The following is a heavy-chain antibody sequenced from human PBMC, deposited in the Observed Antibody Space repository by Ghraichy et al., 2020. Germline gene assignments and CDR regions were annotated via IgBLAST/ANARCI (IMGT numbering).Heavy chain of an antibody. D-gene: IGHD2-15*01. CDR2: INPSGGST. CDR3: ARDGLSVVAATRLSYNWFDP. Sequence: ASVKVSCKASGYTFTSYYMHWVRQAPGQGLEWMGIINPSGGSTSYAQKFQGRVTMTRDTSTSTVYMELSSLRSEDTAVYYCARDGLSVVAATRLSYNWFDPWGQGTLVTVSS. V-gene: IGHV1-46*03. J-gene: IGHJ5*02. CDR1: GYTFTSYY.